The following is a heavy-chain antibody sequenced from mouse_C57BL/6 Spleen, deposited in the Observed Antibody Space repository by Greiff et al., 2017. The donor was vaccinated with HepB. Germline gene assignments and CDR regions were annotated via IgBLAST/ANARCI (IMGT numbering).Heavy chain of an antibody. J-gene: IGHJ2*01. CDR1: GYTFTSYW. CDR3: ARRVDYDGSYLDY. CDR2: IDPSDSYT. V-gene: IGHV1-69*01. D-gene: IGHD2-4*01. Sequence: QVQLQQPGAELVMPGASVKLSCKASGYTFTSYWMHWVKQRPGQGLEWIGEIDPSDSYTNYNQKFKGKSTLTVDKSSSTAYMQLSSLTSEDSAVYYCARRVDYDGSYLDYWGQGTTLTVSS.